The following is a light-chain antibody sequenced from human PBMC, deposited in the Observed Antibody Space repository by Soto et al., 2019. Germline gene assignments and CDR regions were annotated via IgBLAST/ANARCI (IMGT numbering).Light chain of an antibody. CDR3: PQYSKEPT. CDR1: QNVSNW. V-gene: IGKV1-5*03. CDR2: KTS. J-gene: IGKJ2*01. Sequence: DVEMTQSPSTLPTSIGDRVTINCRASQNVSNWLAWYQQKPGKGQKLLIYKTSRLENGVLSRFTASGSGTDFSLTINSLQSDDSDTYFCPQYSKEPTFGQGTKLEI.